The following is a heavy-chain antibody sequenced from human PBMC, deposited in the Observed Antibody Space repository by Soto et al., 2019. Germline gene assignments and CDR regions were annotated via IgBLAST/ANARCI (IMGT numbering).Heavy chain of an antibody. J-gene: IGHJ6*02. CDR3: ARLRTRSGMDV. V-gene: IGHV4-39*01. D-gene: IGHD1-7*01. CDR2: IYYSGST. CDR1: GGSISSSSYY. Sequence: ETLSLTCTVSGGSISSSSYYWGWIRQPPGKGLEWIGSIYYSGSTYYNPSLKSRVTISVDTSKNQFSLKLSSVTAADTAVYYCARLRTRSGMDVWGQGTTVTVSS.